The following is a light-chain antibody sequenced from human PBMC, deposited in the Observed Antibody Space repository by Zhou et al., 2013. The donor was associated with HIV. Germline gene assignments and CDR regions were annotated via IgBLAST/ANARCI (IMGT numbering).Light chain of an antibody. Sequence: DIQMTQSPSSLSASVGDRVTITCRASQTIMRYLNWYQQKPGEVPKLLIYATSTLESGVPSRFSGSGFGTDFTLTISSLQPEDVATYYCQKYNSAPLTFGPGTKVDIK. CDR3: QKYNSAPLT. J-gene: IGKJ3*01. CDR1: QTIMRY. V-gene: IGKV1-27*01. CDR2: ATS.